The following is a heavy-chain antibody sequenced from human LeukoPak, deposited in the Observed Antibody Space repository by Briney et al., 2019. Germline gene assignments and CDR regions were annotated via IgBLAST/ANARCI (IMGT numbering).Heavy chain of an antibody. Sequence: ASVKVSYKASGYTFTSYDINWVRQAAGQGLEWMGWTNPNSGDTGYAQKFQGRVTMTTDISTSTAYMELRSLGSDDTAVYYCASPTGGGLKSAAFHTWGQGTMVAVSS. CDR2: TNPNSGDT. V-gene: IGHV1-8*01. CDR3: ASPTGGGLKSAAFHT. CDR1: GYTFTSYD. J-gene: IGHJ3*02. D-gene: IGHD4-23*01.